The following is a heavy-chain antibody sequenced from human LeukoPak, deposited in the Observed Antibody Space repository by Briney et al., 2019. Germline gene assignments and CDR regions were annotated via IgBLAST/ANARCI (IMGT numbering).Heavy chain of an antibody. J-gene: IGHJ4*02. CDR3: ARILSDSSGWYVFDN. Sequence: SGPTLVNPTPTLTLTCTFSGFSLRTRGMCVSWIRQPPGKALEWLARIDRNDDKVYSKSLKTRLTISKDTSKNQVVLTMTNMDPVDTATYYCARILSDSSGWYVFDNWGQGTLVTVSS. CDR1: GFSLRTRGMC. D-gene: IGHD6-19*01. V-gene: IGHV2-70*17. CDR2: IDRNDDK.